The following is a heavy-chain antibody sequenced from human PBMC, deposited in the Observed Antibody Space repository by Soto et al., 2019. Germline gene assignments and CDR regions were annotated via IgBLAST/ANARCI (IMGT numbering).Heavy chain of an antibody. D-gene: IGHD3-16*01. V-gene: IGHV3-21*01. Sequence: XGSRCLSCSASGFTFSSYSIHWVRQAPRKRLDWVSSISSSRSYIYYADSVKGRFTISRDNGKNSRYMQMKSQRAEGTAVYYCARERRIVGGTGMDVGGQGTTV. CDR2: ISSSRSYI. J-gene: IGHJ6*02. CDR3: ARERRIVGGTGMDV. CDR1: GFTFSSYS.